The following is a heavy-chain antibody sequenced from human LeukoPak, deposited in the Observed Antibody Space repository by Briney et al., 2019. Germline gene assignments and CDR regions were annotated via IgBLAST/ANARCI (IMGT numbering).Heavy chain of an antibody. V-gene: IGHV4-34*01. CDR2: INHSGGT. D-gene: IGHD6-19*01. CDR1: GRSFSGSY. Sequence: SETLSLTCAVYGRSFSGSYWSWIRQPPGRGLEWIGEINHSGGTNYNPSLKSRVTISVATSKNKCPLKLSSVTAADTAVHYCARYVAVAGTIKWFDPWGQGTLVTVSS. J-gene: IGHJ5*02. CDR3: ARYVAVAGTIKWFDP.